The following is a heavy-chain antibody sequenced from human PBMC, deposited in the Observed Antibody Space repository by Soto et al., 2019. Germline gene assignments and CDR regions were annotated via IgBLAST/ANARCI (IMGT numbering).Heavy chain of an antibody. Sequence: SETLSLTCTVPGGSISSYYWSWIRQPAGKGLEWIGRIYTSGSTNYNPSLKSRVTMSVDTSKNQFSLKLSSVTAADTAVYYCARDRDDILTGYHYFDYWGQGTLVTVSS. CDR1: GGSISSYY. V-gene: IGHV4-4*07. D-gene: IGHD3-9*01. CDR3: ARDRDDILTGYHYFDY. J-gene: IGHJ4*02. CDR2: IYTSGST.